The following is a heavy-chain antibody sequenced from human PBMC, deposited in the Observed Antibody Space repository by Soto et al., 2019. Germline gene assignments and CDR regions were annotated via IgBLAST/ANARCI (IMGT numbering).Heavy chain of an antibody. D-gene: IGHD2-15*01. J-gene: IGHJ4*02. Sequence: GGSLRLSCAASGFTFSKYGIHWVRQAPGKGLEWVAVIWADGNNKYYADPVKGRFTISRDNSKNMLFLQMDSLRAEDTAVYYCTISQGGGPCPGGTCYSDWWGQGTLVTVSS. V-gene: IGHV3-33*01. CDR3: TISQGGGPCPGGTCYSDW. CDR1: GFTFSKYG. CDR2: IWADGNNK.